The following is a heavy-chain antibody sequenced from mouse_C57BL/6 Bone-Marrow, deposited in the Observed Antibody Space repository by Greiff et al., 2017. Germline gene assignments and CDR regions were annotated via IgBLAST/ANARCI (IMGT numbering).Heavy chain of an antibody. CDR1: GFNITGDY. J-gene: IGHJ2*01. CDR2: IFPGSGGT. CDR3: TTTYYDHYYFDD. Sequence: VQLQQSGAELMRPGASVKLSCTASGFNITGDYIHWVKQRPEHGLEWIGWIFPGSGGTDYASKFQGKATITADTSSNTAYLQLSSLTSEDTAVYYCTTTYYDHYYFDDWGKGTTLTVSS. V-gene: IGHV14-4*01. D-gene: IGHD2-4*01.